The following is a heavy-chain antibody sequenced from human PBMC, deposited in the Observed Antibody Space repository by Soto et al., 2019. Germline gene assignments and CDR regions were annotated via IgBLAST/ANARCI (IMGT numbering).Heavy chain of an antibody. Sequence: ESGGDVVQPGKSLRLSCAASGFNFGFFGMHWVRQAPGKGLEWVAFISGDGINTQYADSVRDRFTLSRDYSRKTMYLQMDSLRDEDTALYYCARGNLSFDFDSWGLGTLVTVSS. CDR2: ISGDGINT. V-gene: IGHV3-30*03. D-gene: IGHD1-26*01. J-gene: IGHJ4*02. CDR3: ARGNLSFDFDS. CDR1: GFNFGFFG.